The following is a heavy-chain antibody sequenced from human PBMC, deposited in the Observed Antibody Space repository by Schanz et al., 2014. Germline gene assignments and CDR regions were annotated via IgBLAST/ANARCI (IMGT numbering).Heavy chain of an antibody. CDR1: GYTFAMYD. V-gene: IGHV1-2*02. CDR2: INPDSGGT. CDR3: ARAGQDFEYSSLSPIWYFDL. J-gene: IGHJ2*01. D-gene: IGHD6-6*01. Sequence: QVQLVQSGSELKKPGASVKVSCKASGYTFAMYDMNWVRQAPGQGLEWMGWINPDSGGTNYAQKFQGRVTMTRDMSINTAYMELSRLRSDDTAVYYCARAGQDFEYSSLSPIWYFDLWGRGTLVTVSS.